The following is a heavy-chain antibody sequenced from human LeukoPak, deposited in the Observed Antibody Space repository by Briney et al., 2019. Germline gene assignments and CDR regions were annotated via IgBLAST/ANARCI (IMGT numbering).Heavy chain of an antibody. V-gene: IGHV3-74*01. CDR1: GFTFDDYG. D-gene: IGHD1-26*01. J-gene: IGHJ4*02. CDR3: AKDEVGGHFEY. CDR2: ISTDGSST. Sequence: PGGSLRLSCAASGFTFDDYGMSWVRQAPGKGLVWVSRISTDGSSTSYADFVKGRFTISRDNAKNTLFLQMNSLRAEDTAVYYCAKDEVGGHFEYWGQGTLVTVSS.